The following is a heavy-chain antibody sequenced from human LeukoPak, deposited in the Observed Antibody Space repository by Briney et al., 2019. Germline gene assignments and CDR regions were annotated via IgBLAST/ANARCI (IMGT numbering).Heavy chain of an antibody. V-gene: IGHV4-34*01. Sequence: SETLSLTCAVYGGSFSGYYWSWIRQPPGKGLEWIGEINHSGSTNYNPSLKSRVTISVDTSKNQFSLKLSSVTAADTAVYYCARSPMVRGVTHFDYWGQGTLVTVSS. CDR2: INHSGST. CDR3: ARSPMVRGVTHFDY. CDR1: GGSFSGYY. J-gene: IGHJ4*02. D-gene: IGHD3-10*01.